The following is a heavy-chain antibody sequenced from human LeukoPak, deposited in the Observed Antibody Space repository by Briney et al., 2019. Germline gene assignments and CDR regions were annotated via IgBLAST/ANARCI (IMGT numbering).Heavy chain of an antibody. J-gene: IGHJ4*02. CDR1: GGTFSSYA. CDR3: ARESRYSYGESFFYY. CDR2: IIPIFGTA. Sequence: ASVQVSCKDSGGTFSSYAISWVRQAPGQGLEWMGGIIPIFGTANYAQKFQGRVTITADKSTSTAYMELSSLRSEDTAVYYCARESRYSYGESFFYYWGQGTLVTVSS. V-gene: IGHV1-69*06. D-gene: IGHD5-18*01.